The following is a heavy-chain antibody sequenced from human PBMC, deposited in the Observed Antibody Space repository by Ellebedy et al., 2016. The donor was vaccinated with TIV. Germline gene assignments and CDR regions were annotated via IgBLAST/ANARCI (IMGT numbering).Heavy chain of an antibody. Sequence: GESLKISCAASRFSFRSYWMSWVRQAPGRGLEWVANINQDESQRYYVDSVKGRFTISRDNTKSSLYLQMNNLSAEDSDVYYCATDGSYGDFRSPAHAFERWGQGTMVSVSS. D-gene: IGHD4-17*01. CDR1: RFSFRSYW. J-gene: IGHJ3*02. CDR2: INQDESQR. V-gene: IGHV3-7*01. CDR3: ATDGSYGDFRSPAHAFER.